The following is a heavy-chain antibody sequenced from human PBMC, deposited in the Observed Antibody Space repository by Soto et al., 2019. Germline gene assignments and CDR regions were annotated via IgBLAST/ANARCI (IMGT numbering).Heavy chain of an antibody. J-gene: IGHJ4*02. Sequence: QVQLVQSGAEAKRPGSSVKVSCKASGGTFSSYAISWVRKAPGQGLEWLGGIIPSFGTGNYQQNFQGRLTITAEESTSRVYMELRGLTSGDTAVYYCARERGGYNRGDFEFWGQGTLVTVSS. CDR3: ARERGGYNRGDFEF. CDR1: GGTFSSYA. CDR2: IIPSFGTG. V-gene: IGHV1-69*01. D-gene: IGHD5-12*01.